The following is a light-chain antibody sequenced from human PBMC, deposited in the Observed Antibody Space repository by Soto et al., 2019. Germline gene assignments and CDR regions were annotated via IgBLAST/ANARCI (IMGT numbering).Light chain of an antibody. Sequence: QSALAQPASVSGSPGQSITISCTGTSSDVGGYNYVSWYQQHPGKAPKLMIYEVSNRPSGVSNRFSGSKSGNTASLTTSGLQAEDEADYYCSSDTSTSAVLFGGGTK. J-gene: IGLJ2*01. CDR3: SSDTSTSAVL. CDR2: EVS. V-gene: IGLV2-14*01. CDR1: SSDVGGYNY.